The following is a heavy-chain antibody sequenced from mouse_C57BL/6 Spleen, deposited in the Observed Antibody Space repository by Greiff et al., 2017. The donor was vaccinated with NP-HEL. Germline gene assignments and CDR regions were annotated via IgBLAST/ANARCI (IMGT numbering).Heavy chain of an antibody. J-gene: IGHJ4*01. CDR3: ARTLCSMDY. CDR1: GYAFSSSW. CDR2: IYPGDGDT. Sequence: VQLQQSGPELVKPGASVKISCKASGYAFSSSWMNWVKQRPGKGLEWIGRIYPGDGDTNYNGKFKGQATLTADKSSSTAYMQLSSLTSEDSAVYFCARTLCSMDYWGQGTSVPVSS. D-gene: IGHD6-2*01. V-gene: IGHV1-82*01.